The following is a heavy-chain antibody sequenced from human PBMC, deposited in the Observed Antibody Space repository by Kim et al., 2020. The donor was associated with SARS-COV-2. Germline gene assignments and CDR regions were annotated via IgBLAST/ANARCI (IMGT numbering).Heavy chain of an antibody. Sequence: GGSLRLSCAASGFTFSSYAMHWVRQAPGKGLEWVAVISYDGSNKYYADSVKGRFTISRDNSKNTLYLQMNSLRAEDTAVYYCARSVLLWFGEPTRGAFD. V-gene: IGHV3-30*04. D-gene: IGHD3-10*01. J-gene: IGHJ3*02. CDR2: ISYDGSNK. CDR3: ARSVLLWFGEPTRGAFD. CDR1: GFTFSSYA.